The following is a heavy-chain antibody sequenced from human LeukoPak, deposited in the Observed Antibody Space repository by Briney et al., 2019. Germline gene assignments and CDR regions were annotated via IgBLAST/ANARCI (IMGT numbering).Heavy chain of an antibody. CDR2: IKQGGSEK. J-gene: IGHJ4*02. V-gene: IGHV3-7*05. D-gene: IGHD1-26*01. Sequence: GGSLRLSCVASGFTFRSHWMTWVRQAPGKGLEWVANIKQGGSEKHYVDSVKGRFTISRDDAKNLLYLQMSSLRAEDTAVYYCAREGQGYGGKDYWGQGTRVTVSS. CDR1: GFTFRSHW. CDR3: AREGQGYGGKDY.